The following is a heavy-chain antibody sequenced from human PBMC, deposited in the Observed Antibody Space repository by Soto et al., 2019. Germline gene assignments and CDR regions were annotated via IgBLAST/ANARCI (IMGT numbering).Heavy chain of an antibody. J-gene: IGHJ6*02. V-gene: IGHV5-51*01. Sequence: GESLKISCKGSGYSFTSYWIGWVRQMPGKGLEWMGIIYPVDSDTRYSPSFQGQVTISADKSISTAYLQWSSLKASDTAMYYWARLAVPAKTYYYYYYGMDVWGQGMTVTV. D-gene: IGHD2-2*01. CDR1: GYSFTSYW. CDR3: ARLAVPAKTYYYYYYGMDV. CDR2: IYPVDSDT.